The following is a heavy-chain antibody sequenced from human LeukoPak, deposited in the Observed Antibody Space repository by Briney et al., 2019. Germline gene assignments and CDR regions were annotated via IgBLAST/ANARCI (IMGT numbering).Heavy chain of an antibody. CDR1: GFTFSSYS. CDR2: ISSSSSTI. Sequence: GGSLRLSCAASGFTFSSYSMNWVRQAPGKGLEWVSYISSSSSTIYYADSVKGRSTISRDNAKNSLYLQMNSLRAEDTAVYYCARDSARVAVAGFDYWGQGTLVTVSS. CDR3: ARDSARVAVAGFDY. J-gene: IGHJ4*02. V-gene: IGHV3-48*04. D-gene: IGHD6-19*01.